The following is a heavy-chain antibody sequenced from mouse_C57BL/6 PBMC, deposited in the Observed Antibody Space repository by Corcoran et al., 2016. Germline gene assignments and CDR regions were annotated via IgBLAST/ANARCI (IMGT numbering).Heavy chain of an antibody. J-gene: IGHJ3*01. CDR2: INPNNGGT. CDR1: GYTFTDYY. CDR3: ERGAYYGSLAWFAY. D-gene: IGHD1-1*01. Sequence: EVQLQQSGPELVKPGASVKISCKASGYTFTDYYMNWMQQSHGKSLEWIGDINPNNGGTSYNQKFKGKATLTVDKSSSTAYMELRSLTPEDSAVYYCERGAYYGSLAWFAYWCQGTVVTASA. V-gene: IGHV1-26*01.